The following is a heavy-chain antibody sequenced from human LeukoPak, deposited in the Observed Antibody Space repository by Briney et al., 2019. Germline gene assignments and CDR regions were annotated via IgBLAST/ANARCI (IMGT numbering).Heavy chain of an antibody. CDR1: GYTFSGYY. CDR2: INPSGGST. Sequence: ASVKVSCKASGYTFSGYYMHWVRQAPGQRLEWMGIINPSGGSTTYAQKFQGRVTMTRDTSTSTVYMDLSSLRSEDTAVYYCARGPYDFWSGYPRDYFDYWGQGTLVTVSS. J-gene: IGHJ4*02. D-gene: IGHD3-3*01. CDR3: ARGPYDFWSGYPRDYFDY. V-gene: IGHV1-46*01.